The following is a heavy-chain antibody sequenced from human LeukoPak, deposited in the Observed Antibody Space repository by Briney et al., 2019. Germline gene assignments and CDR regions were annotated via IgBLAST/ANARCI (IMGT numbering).Heavy chain of an antibody. CDR1: GYTFTSYG. CDR2: ISAYNGNT. V-gene: IGHV1-18*01. Sequence: ASVKVSCKASGYTFTSYGISWVRQAPGQGREWMGWISAYNGNTNYAQKLQGRVTMTTDTSTSTAYMELRSLRSDDTAVYYCARDNVMGLDYYDSSGQGYFDYWGQGTLVTVSS. D-gene: IGHD3-22*01. CDR3: ARDNVMGLDYYDSSGQGYFDY. J-gene: IGHJ4*02.